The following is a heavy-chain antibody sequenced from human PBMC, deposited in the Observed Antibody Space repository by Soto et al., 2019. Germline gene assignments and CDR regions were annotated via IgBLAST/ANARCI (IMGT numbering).Heavy chain of an antibody. V-gene: IGHV3-7*01. CDR3: VRTGYSSSWYSLGAFDI. CDR1: GFTFSSYW. Sequence: GGSLRLSCAASGFTFSSYWMSWVRQAPGKGLEWVANIKQDGSEKYHVDSVKGRFTISRDNAKNSLYLQMNSLRAEDTAVYYCVRTGYSSSWYSLGAFDIWGQGTMVTVSS. J-gene: IGHJ3*02. CDR2: IKQDGSEK. D-gene: IGHD6-13*01.